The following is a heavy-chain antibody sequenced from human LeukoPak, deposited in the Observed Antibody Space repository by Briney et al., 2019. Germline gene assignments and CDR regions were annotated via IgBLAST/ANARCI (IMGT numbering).Heavy chain of an antibody. J-gene: IGHJ4*02. V-gene: IGHV3-15*07. D-gene: IGHD3/OR15-3a*01. CDR1: GFTVTDAW. CDR2: MKSESGGGAT. Sequence: GGSLRLSCAASGFTVTDAWMHWVRQAPGKGLEWVGRMKSESGGGATDYAAPVKGRFTISRDDSKNMLYLQMNRLKTEDTAVYYCTTRAPDGLVPRWGQGTLVTVSS. CDR3: TTRAPDGLVPR.